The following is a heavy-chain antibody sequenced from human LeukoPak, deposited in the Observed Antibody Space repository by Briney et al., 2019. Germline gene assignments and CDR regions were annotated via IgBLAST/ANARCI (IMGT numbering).Heavy chain of an antibody. CDR2: SIPIFGTA. CDR3: ARAPYHDYGDYGFFDY. V-gene: IGHV1-69*13. D-gene: IGHD4-17*01. Sequence: GASAKVSCKASGGTFSSYAISWVRQAPGQGLGWRGGSIPIFGTANYAQKFQGRVTITADESTSTAYMELSSLRSEDTAVYYCARAPYHDYGDYGFFDYWGLGTLVTVSS. J-gene: IGHJ4*02. CDR1: GGTFSSYA.